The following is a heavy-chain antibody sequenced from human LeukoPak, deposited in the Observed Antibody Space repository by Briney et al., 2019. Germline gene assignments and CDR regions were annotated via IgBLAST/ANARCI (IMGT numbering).Heavy chain of an antibody. V-gene: IGHV3-48*03. D-gene: IGHD2/OR15-2a*01. J-gene: IGHJ3*02. CDR3: AREDSTTWEPGSYAFDI. CDR1: GFTFSSYE. Sequence: GGSLRLSCAASGFTFSSYEMNWVRQAPGKGLGWVSYISSSGSTIYYADSVKGRFTISRDNAKNSLYLQMNSLRAEDTAVYYCAREDSTTWEPGSYAFDIWGQGTMVTVSS. CDR2: ISSSGSTI.